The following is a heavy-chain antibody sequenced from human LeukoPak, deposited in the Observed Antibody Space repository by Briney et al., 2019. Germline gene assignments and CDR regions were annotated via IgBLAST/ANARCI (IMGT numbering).Heavy chain of an antibody. CDR2: ISPTGSTT. CDR3: ARGPNRNWSGLDF. CDR1: GFSFSGHW. D-gene: IGHD1-1*01. V-gene: IGHV3-74*01. Sequence: GGSLTLSCIASGFSFSGHWMHWARQLPGKGLVWVSRISPTGSTTSYADSVKGRFTVSRDNAKNTLYLQVNNLRAEDTAVYYCARGPNRNWSGLDFWGQGTLLTVSS. J-gene: IGHJ4*02.